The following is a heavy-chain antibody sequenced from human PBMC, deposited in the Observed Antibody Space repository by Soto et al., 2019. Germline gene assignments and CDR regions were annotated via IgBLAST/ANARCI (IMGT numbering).Heavy chain of an antibody. CDR3: ARDLVPGAIRYYYGMDV. Sequence: ASVKVSCKASGYTFTSYYMHWVRQAPGQGLEWMGIINPSGGSTSYAQKFQGRVTMTRDTSTSTGYMELSSLRSEDTAVYYCARDLVPGAIRYYYGMDVWGQGTTVTVSS. D-gene: IGHD2-2*01. J-gene: IGHJ6*02. V-gene: IGHV1-46*01. CDR1: GYTFTSYY. CDR2: INPSGGST.